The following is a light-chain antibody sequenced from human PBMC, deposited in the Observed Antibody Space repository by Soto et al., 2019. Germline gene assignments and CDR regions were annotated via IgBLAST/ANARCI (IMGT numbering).Light chain of an antibody. V-gene: IGKV1-5*01. CDR1: QSISGW. Sequence: IRMTQSPSSLSASTGDRVTITCRASQSISGWLAWYQQRPGKPPKLLIYDASSLEGGVPSRFSGSGSGTEFTLTISSLQPDDFATYYCQQYYSYPWTFGQGTKVDVK. CDR3: QQYYSYPWT. CDR2: DAS. J-gene: IGKJ1*01.